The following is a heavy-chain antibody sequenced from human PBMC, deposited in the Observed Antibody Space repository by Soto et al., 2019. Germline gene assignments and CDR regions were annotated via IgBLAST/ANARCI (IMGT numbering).Heavy chain of an antibody. D-gene: IGHD3-9*01. CDR2: IYYSGST. CDR1: GGSISSGDYY. V-gene: IGHV4-30-4*01. Sequence: QVQLQESGPGLVTPSQTLSITCTVSGGSISSGDYYWSWIRQPPGKGMEWIGYIYYSGSTYYNPSLKSRVTISVNTSKYQFSLKLSSVTAADTAVYYCARDVGQYDILTGFDPWGQGTLVTVSS. CDR3: ARDVGQYDILTGFDP. J-gene: IGHJ5*02.